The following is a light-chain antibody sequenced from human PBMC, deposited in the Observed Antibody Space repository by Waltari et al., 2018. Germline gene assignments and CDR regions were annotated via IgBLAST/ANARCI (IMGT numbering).Light chain of an antibody. CDR3: SSFTTSTSLLI. Sequence: QSALTQPASVSGSPGQSITISCSGSSNDVGYNYVSWYQQRPGKAPKLVIYEVKNRPSGVSSRFSGSRSANTASLTISGLQAEDEADYYCSSFTTSTSLLIFGGGTKVTVL. CDR2: EVK. V-gene: IGLV2-14*01. J-gene: IGLJ2*01. CDR1: SNDVGYNY.